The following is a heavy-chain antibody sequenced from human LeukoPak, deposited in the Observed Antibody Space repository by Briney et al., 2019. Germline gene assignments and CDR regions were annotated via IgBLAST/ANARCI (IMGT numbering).Heavy chain of an antibody. V-gene: IGHV4-4*02. Sequence: PSGTLSLTCAVSGGSISSSNWWSWVRQPPRKGLEWIGEIYHSGSTNYNPSLKSRVTISVDKSKNQFSLKLSSVTAADTAVYYCASLGYYDILTGSSTYAFDTWGQGTMVTVSS. CDR2: IYHSGST. D-gene: IGHD3-9*01. CDR3: ASLGYYDILTGSSTYAFDT. J-gene: IGHJ3*02. CDR1: GGSISSSNW.